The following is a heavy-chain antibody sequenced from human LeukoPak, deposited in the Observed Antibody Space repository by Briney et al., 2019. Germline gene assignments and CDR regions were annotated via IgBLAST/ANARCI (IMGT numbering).Heavy chain of an antibody. D-gene: IGHD3-22*01. Sequence: PGGSLRLSCAASGFTFDDYAMHWVRQAPGKGLEWVSGISWNSGSIGYADSVKGRFTISRDNAKNSLYLQMNSLRAEDTALYYCAKDYYDSSGYPLGDAFDIWGQGTMVTVSS. CDR3: AKDYYDSSGYPLGDAFDI. J-gene: IGHJ3*02. CDR2: ISWNSGSI. CDR1: GFTFDDYA. V-gene: IGHV3-9*01.